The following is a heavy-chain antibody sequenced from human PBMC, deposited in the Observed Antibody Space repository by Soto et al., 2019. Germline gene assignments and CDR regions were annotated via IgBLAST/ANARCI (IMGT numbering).Heavy chain of an antibody. CDR1: GYTFSSYD. J-gene: IGHJ4*02. V-gene: IGHV1-8*01. Sequence: ASVKVSCKASGYTFSSYDINWMRQATGQGLEWMGWMNPNNGNTGYAQKFQGRVTMTRDTSVSTAYMELSSLRPEDTAVYYCARNTRQTGDFDYCGLGTLVTVSS. D-gene: IGHD7-27*01. CDR2: MNPNNGNT. CDR3: ARNTRQTGDFDY.